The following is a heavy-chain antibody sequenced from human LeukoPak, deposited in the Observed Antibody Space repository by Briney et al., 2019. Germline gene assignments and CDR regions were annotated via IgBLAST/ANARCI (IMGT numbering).Heavy chain of an antibody. CDR2: INHNGNVN. J-gene: IGHJ6*02. V-gene: IGHV3-7*03. CDR1: GFIFKDYW. Sequence: GGSLRLSCAASGFIFKDYWMIWVRQAPGKGLEWVASINHNGNVNYYVDSVKGRFTISRDDAKNSLYLQMGNLRAEDTAVYFCARGGGLDVWGQGATVTVSS. D-gene: IGHD3-16*01. CDR3: ARGGGLDV.